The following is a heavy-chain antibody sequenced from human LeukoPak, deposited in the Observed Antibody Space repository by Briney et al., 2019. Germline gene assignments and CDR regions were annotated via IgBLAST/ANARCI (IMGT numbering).Heavy chain of an antibody. J-gene: IGHJ3*02. Sequence: SETLSLTCTVSGGSISSGSYYWSWIRQPAGKGLEWIGRIYTSGSTNYNPSLKSRVTISVDTSKNQFSLKLSSVTAADTAVYYCAREAVARLRVPDAFDIWGQGTMVTVSS. V-gene: IGHV4-61*02. CDR3: AREAVARLRVPDAFDI. CDR1: GGSISSGSYY. CDR2: IYTSGST. D-gene: IGHD6-19*01.